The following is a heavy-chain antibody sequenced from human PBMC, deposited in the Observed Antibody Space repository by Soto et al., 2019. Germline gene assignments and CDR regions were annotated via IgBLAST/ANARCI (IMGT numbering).Heavy chain of an antibody. CDR1: GGSFSGYY. D-gene: IGHD2-15*01. CDR3: ARLGYCSGGSCYQRGGYYYYYGMDV. CDR2: INHSGST. J-gene: IGHJ6*02. V-gene: IGHV4-34*01. Sequence: SETLSLTCAVYGGSFSGYYWSWIRQPPGKGLEWIGEINHSGSTNYNPSLKSRVTISVDTSKNQFSLKLSSVTAADTAVYYCARLGYCSGGSCYQRGGYYYYYGMDVWGQGTTVTVS.